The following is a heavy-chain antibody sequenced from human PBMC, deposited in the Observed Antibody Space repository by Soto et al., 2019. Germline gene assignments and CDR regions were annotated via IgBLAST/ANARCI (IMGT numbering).Heavy chain of an antibody. V-gene: IGHV1-24*01. Sequence: GASVKVSCKVSGYTLTELSMHWVRQAPGEGLEWMGGFDPENGETIYAQKFQGRVTMTEDTSTDTAYMELSSPRSEDTAVYFCGTEDQRIFDYWGQGTLVNVS. J-gene: IGHJ4*02. CDR2: FDPENGET. CDR3: GTEDQRIFDY. CDR1: GYTLTELS.